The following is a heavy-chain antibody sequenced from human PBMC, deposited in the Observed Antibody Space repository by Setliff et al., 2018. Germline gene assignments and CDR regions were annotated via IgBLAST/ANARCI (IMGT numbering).Heavy chain of an antibody. Sequence: ASVKVSCKAFGYPFTTYAMTWMRLAPGQGLEYMGWINTNTGNPIYAQGFTGRFVFSLDTSVSTAYLQISSLKSEDTAVYYCARGSRFGTIVYKGDYYMDVWGKGTTVTVSS. CDR3: ARGSRFGTIVYKGDYYMDV. D-gene: IGHD3-10*01. CDR2: INTNTGNP. V-gene: IGHV7-4-1*02. J-gene: IGHJ6*03. CDR1: GYPFTTYA.